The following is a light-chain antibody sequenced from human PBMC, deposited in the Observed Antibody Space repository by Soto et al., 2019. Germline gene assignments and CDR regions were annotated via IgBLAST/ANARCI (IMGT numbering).Light chain of an antibody. Sequence: QSVLTQPPSASGTPGQRVTISCSGSSSNIGSNYVYWYQQLPGTAPKLVIYRNNQRPSGVPDRFSGSRSGTSASLAISGLRSEDEADYHWAAWDDSLSGVVFGGGTKLTVL. V-gene: IGLV1-47*01. J-gene: IGLJ2*01. CDR2: RNN. CDR1: SSNIGSNY. CDR3: AAWDDSLSGVV.